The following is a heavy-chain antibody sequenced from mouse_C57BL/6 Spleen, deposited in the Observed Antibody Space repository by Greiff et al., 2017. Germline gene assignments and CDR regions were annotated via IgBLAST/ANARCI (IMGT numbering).Heavy chain of an antibody. CDR1: GFTFSDYY. CDR2: INYDGSST. CDR3: AREDGRAWFAY. V-gene: IGHV5-16*01. J-gene: IGHJ3*01. Sequence: EVKLMESEGGLVQPGSSMKLSCTASGFTFSDYYMAWVRQVPEKGLEWVANINYDGSSTYYLDSLKSRFIISRDNAKNILYLQMSSLKSEDTATYYCAREDGRAWFAYWGQGTLVTVSA. D-gene: IGHD2-3*01.